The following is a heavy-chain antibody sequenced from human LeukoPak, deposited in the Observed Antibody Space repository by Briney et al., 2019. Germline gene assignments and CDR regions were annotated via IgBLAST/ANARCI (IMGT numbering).Heavy chain of an antibody. Sequence: GGSLRLSCAASGFIFSNYGMTWVRQAPGKGLEWVSSITGGGGTTYYADSVKGRFTISRDNSKSTLYLQMNSLRAEDTAVYYCARGYRYSSGWYYFDYWGQGTLVTVSS. J-gene: IGHJ4*02. D-gene: IGHD6-19*01. CDR3: ARGYRYSSGWYYFDY. V-gene: IGHV3-23*01. CDR1: GFIFSNYG. CDR2: ITGGGGTT.